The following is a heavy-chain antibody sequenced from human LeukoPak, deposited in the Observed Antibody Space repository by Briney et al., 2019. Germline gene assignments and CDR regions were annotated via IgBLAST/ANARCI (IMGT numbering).Heavy chain of an antibody. CDR1: GFTFSSYS. J-gene: IGHJ4*02. Sequence: GGSLRLSCAASGFTFSSYSMNWVRQAPGKGLEYVSAISNNGGSTYYAKSVKGRFTISRDNSKNTLYLQMGSLRAEDMAVYYCARTSIAAREADYWGQGTLVTVSS. D-gene: IGHD6-6*01. CDR2: ISNNGGST. V-gene: IGHV3-64*01. CDR3: ARTSIAAREADY.